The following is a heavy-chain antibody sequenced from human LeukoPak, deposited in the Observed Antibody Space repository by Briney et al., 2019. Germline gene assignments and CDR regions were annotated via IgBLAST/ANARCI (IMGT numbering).Heavy chain of an antibody. J-gene: IGHJ4*02. CDR2: ISWNSGII. V-gene: IGHV3-9*03. CDR3: AKGGATVAGPADY. D-gene: IGHD6-19*01. Sequence: GGSLRLSCAASGFTFDDYAMHWVRQAPGKGLEWVSGISWNSGIIGYADSVKGRFTISRDNAKNSLYLQMNSLRAEDMALYYCAKGGATVAGPADYWGQGTLVTVSS. CDR1: GFTFDDYA.